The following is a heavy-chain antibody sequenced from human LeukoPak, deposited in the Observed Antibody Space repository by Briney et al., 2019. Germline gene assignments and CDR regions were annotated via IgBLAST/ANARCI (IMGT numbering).Heavy chain of an antibody. Sequence: SETLSLTCAVYGGSFSGYYWSWIRQPPGKGLEWIGEINHSGSTNYNPSLKSRVTISVDTSKNQFSLKLSSVTAADTAVYYCARLMLWPVGYAFDIWGQGTMVTVSS. V-gene: IGHV4-34*01. CDR2: INHSGST. J-gene: IGHJ3*02. D-gene: IGHD2-2*01. CDR1: GGSFSGYY. CDR3: ARLMLWPVGYAFDI.